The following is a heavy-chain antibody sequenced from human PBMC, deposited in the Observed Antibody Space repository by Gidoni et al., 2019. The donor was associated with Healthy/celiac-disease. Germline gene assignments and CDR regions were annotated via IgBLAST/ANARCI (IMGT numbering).Heavy chain of an antibody. J-gene: IGHJ6*02. D-gene: IGHD1-26*01. V-gene: IGHV1-69*01. Sequence: QVQLVQSGAEVKQPGSSVKVSCKASGGTFRSYAISWVRQAPGQGLEWMGGIIPIFGTANYAQKSQGRVTITADESTSTAYMELSSLRSEDTAVYYCARTSGSYLFYYYGMDVWGQGTTVTVSS. CDR1: GGTFRSYA. CDR3: ARTSGSYLFYYYGMDV. CDR2: IIPIFGTA.